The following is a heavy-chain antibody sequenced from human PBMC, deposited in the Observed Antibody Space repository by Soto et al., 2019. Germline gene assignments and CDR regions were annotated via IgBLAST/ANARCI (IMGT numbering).Heavy chain of an antibody. CDR3: AREGDLDTAMVHRTPDGMDV. Sequence: SETLSLTCTVSGGSISSGDYYWSWIRQPPGKGLEWIGYIYYSGSTYYNPSLRSRVTISVDTSKNQFSLKLSSVTAADTAVYYCAREGDLDTAMVHRTPDGMDVWGQGTTVTVSS. CDR2: IYYSGST. V-gene: IGHV4-30-4*01. D-gene: IGHD5-18*01. CDR1: GGSISSGDYY. J-gene: IGHJ6*02.